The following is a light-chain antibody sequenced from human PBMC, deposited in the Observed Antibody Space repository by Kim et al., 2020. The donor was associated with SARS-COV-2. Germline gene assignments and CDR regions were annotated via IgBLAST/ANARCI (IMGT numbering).Light chain of an antibody. Sequence: SGSVGDRVTITCQASQNINNYLNWYQQKPGKAPNLLIYDASKLETGVPSRFSGSGSGTEFTLTISSLQPEDIASYYCQQYGNLPTFGGGTKVETK. J-gene: IGKJ4*01. CDR1: QNINNY. V-gene: IGKV1-33*01. CDR2: DAS. CDR3: QQYGNLPT.